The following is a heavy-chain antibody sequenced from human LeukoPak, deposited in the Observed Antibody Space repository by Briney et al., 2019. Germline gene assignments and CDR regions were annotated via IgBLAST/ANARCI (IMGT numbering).Heavy chain of an antibody. D-gene: IGHD3-10*01. V-gene: IGHV3-74*01. CDR2: ISSDGTNA. CDR3: VLLSLTPG. Sequence: GGSLRLSCAASGFTFSTYWMHWVRHVPEKGLVWVSRISSDGTNANYADPVKGRFTISRDNAKNTLYLQMNSLRAEDTAVYYCVLLSLTPGWGQGTLVTVSA. J-gene: IGHJ4*02. CDR1: GFTFSTYW.